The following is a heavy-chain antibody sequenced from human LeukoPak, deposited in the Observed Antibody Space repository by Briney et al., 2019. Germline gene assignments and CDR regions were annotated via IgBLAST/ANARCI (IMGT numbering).Heavy chain of an antibody. CDR2: IKQDGSEK. J-gene: IGHJ4*02. CDR3: AREGVRLGELSLIDY. V-gene: IGHV3-7*03. CDR1: GFTFSSYR. D-gene: IGHD3-16*02. Sequence: PGGSLRLSCAASGFTFSSYRMSWVRQAPGKGLEWVANIKQDGSEKYYVDSVKGRFTISRDNAKNSLYLQMNSLRAEDTAVYYCAREGVRLGELSLIDYWGQGTLVTVSS.